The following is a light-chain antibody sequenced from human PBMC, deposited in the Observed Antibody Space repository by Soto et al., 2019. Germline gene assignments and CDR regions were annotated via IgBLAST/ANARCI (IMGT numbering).Light chain of an antibody. CDR3: GTWDSSLSLYWL. CDR1: SSNIGNNY. CDR2: ENN. Sequence: QSVLTQPPSVSAAPGQKVTISCSGSSSNIGNNYVSWYQQLPGTAPKLLIYENNKRPSGIPDRFSGSKSGTSATLGITGLPTGDEADYYCGTWDSSLSLYWLFGGGTKRTVL. J-gene: IGLJ3*02. V-gene: IGLV1-51*02.